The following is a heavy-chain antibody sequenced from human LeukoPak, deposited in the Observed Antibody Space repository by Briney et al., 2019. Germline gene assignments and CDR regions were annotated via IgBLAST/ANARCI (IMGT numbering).Heavy chain of an antibody. D-gene: IGHD3-3*01. Sequence: KSGGSLRLSCAASGFTFSTYSMSWVRQAPGKGLEWVSSITSNSDHIYYADSVKGRFSISRDNAKNSLYVQMNSLRVEDTAIYYCARDRDTIFGVAAGMDVWGPGTTVTVSS. J-gene: IGHJ6*02. CDR3: ARDRDTIFGVAAGMDV. CDR2: ITSNSDHI. V-gene: IGHV3-21*01. CDR1: GFTFSTYS.